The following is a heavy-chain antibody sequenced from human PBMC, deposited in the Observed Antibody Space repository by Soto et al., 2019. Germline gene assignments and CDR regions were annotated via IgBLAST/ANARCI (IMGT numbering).Heavy chain of an antibody. V-gene: IGHV3-53*01. CDR2: IYSGGST. CDR1: GFTVSSNY. CDR3: ASITYYYDSSGYYLNY. Sequence: GGSLRLSCAASGFTVSSNYMSWVRQAPGKGLEWVSVIYSGGSTYYADSVKGRFTISRDNSKNTLYLQMNSLRAEDTAVYYCASITYYYDSSGYYLNYWGQGTLVTVSS. D-gene: IGHD3-22*01. J-gene: IGHJ4*02.